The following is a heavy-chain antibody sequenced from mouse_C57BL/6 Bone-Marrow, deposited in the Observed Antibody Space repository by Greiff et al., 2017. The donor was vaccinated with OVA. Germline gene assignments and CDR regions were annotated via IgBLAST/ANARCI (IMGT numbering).Heavy chain of an antibody. CDR1: GYAFSSYW. CDR2: IYPGDGDT. Sequence: VKLQESGAELVKPGASVKISCKASGYAFSSYWMNWVKQRPGKGLEWIGQIYPGDGDTNYNGKFKDKATLTADKSSTTAYMQLSSLTSEDSAVYFCARGAYWGQGTLVTVSA. V-gene: IGHV1-80*01. CDR3: ARGAY. J-gene: IGHJ3*01.